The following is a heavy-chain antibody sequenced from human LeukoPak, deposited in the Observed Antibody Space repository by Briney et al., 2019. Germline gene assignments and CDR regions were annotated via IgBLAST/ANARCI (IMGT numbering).Heavy chain of an antibody. V-gene: IGHV4-39*01. CDR1: GGSISTSSYY. J-gene: IGHJ4*02. CDR2: IYYSGTT. Sequence: SETLSLTCTVSGGSISTSSYYWGWIRQPPGKGLEWIATIYYSGTTYYNPSLKSRVTISVATSKTQFSLKLTSVPAADTAVYYCARRGSGSRGDFDYWGQGTLVTVYS. CDR3: ARRGSGSRGDFDY. D-gene: IGHD2-15*01.